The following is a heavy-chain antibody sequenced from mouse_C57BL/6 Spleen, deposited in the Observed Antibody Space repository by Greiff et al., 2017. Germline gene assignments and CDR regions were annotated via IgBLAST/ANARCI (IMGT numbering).Heavy chain of an antibody. V-gene: IGHV1-55*01. CDR2: IYPGSGST. Sequence: QVQLKQPGAELVKPGASVKMSCKASGYTFTSYWITWVKQRPGQGLEWIGDIYPGSGSTNYNEKFKSKATQTVDTSSSTAYLQLSSLTSEDSAVYYCARRCYDEGGAMDYWGQGTTVTVSS. CDR1: GYTFTSYW. CDR3: ARRCYDEGGAMDY. J-gene: IGHJ4*01. D-gene: IGHD2-12*01.